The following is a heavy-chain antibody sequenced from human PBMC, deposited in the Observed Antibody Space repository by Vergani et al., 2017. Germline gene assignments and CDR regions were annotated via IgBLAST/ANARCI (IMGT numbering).Heavy chain of an antibody. Sequence: QVQLQQWGAGLLKPSETLSLTCTVYGGSFSGYYWSWIRQAPGKGLEWVSYISSSGSTIYYADSVKGRFTISRDNAKNSLYLQMNSLRAEDTAVYYCARGSLWGAHDAFDIWGQGTMVTVSS. CDR1: GGSFSGYY. CDR2: ISSSGSTI. V-gene: IGHV3-11*04. D-gene: IGHD3-16*01. J-gene: IGHJ3*02. CDR3: ARGSLWGAHDAFDI.